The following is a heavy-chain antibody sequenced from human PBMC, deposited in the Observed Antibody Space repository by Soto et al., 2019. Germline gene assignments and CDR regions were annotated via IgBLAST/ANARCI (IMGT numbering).Heavy chain of an antibody. Sequence: QVHLLESGPGLVKPSETLSLTCVVSGGSITSYHWSWIRQFPGKGLEWIAYTAYTGNTNHNHSPNIRATISMDTSKNALSLKLPSMTAADTAVYYCARDSNSCSTDYFDPWCQRTLGT. V-gene: IGHV4-59*12. CDR3: ARDSNSCSTDYFDP. D-gene: IGHD4-17*01. CDR1: GGSITSYH. J-gene: IGHJ5*02. CDR2: TAYTGNT.